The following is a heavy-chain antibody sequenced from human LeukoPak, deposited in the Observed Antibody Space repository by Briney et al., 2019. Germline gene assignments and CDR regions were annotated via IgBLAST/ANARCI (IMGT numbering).Heavy chain of an antibody. CDR1: GGSISSYY. CDR3: ARHGTGGYSSSWYED. Sequence: SETLTLTCTVSGGSISSYYWSWIRQPPGKGLEWIGYIYYSGSTYYNPSLKSRVTISVDTSKNQFSLKLSSVTAADTAVYYCARHGTGGYSSSWYEDWGQGTLVTVSS. V-gene: IGHV4-59*08. D-gene: IGHD6-13*01. J-gene: IGHJ4*02. CDR2: IYYSGST.